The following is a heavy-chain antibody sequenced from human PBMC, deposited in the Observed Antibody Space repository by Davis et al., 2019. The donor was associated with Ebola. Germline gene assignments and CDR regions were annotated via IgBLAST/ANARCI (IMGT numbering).Heavy chain of an antibody. CDR2: INHSGST. CDR3: ARDVRRCGGDCYNAFDI. J-gene: IGHJ3*02. Sequence: PSETLSLTCAVYGGSFSGYYWSWIRQPPGKGLEWIGEINHSGSTNYNPSLKSRVTISVDTSKNQFSLKLSSVTAADTAVYYCARDVRRCGGDCYNAFDIWGQGTMVTVSS. D-gene: IGHD2-21*02. CDR1: GGSFSGYY. V-gene: IGHV4-34*01.